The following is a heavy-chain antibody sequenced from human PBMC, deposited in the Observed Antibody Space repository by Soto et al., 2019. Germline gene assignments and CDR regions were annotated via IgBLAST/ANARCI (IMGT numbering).Heavy chain of an antibody. V-gene: IGHV3-23*01. CDR2: ISGSGGST. J-gene: IGHJ4*02. Sequence: GGSLRLPCAASGFTFSSYAMSWVRQAPGKGLEWVSAISGSGGSTYYADSVKGRFTISRDNSKNTLYLQMNSLRAEDTAVYYCAKDGNYYDILTPGFDYWGQGTLVTVSS. D-gene: IGHD3-9*01. CDR1: GFTFSSYA. CDR3: AKDGNYYDILTPGFDY.